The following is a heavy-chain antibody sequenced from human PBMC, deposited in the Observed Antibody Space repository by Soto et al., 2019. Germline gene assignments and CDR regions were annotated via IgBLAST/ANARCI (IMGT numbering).Heavy chain of an antibody. D-gene: IGHD3-22*01. Sequence: SETLSLTCTVSGGSISSGGYYWSWIRQHPGKGLEWIGYIYYSGSTYYNPSLKSRVTISVDTSRNQFSLKLSSVTAADTAVYYCARDKVKGDYYDSSGYFDYWGQGTPVTVSS. CDR3: ARDKVKGDYYDSSGYFDY. CDR1: GGSISSGGYY. V-gene: IGHV4-31*03. CDR2: IYYSGST. J-gene: IGHJ4*02.